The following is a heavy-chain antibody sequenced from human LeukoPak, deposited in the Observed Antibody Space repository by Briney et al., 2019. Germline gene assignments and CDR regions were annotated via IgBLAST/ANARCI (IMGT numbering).Heavy chain of an antibody. Sequence: WASVKDSCKASGYTFTGYYMHWVRQAPGQGLEWMGWINPNSGGTNYAQKFQGWVTMTRDTSISTAYMELSRLRSDDTAVYYCARDRGQYSSGWYHDNWFDPWGQGTLVTVSS. D-gene: IGHD6-19*01. CDR1: GYTFTGYY. J-gene: IGHJ5*02. CDR2: INPNSGGT. CDR3: ARDRGQYSSGWYHDNWFDP. V-gene: IGHV1-2*04.